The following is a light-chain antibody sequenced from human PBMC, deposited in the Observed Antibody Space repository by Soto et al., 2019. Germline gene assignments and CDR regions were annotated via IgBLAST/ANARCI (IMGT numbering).Light chain of an antibody. V-gene: IGKV3-11*01. CDR3: QQRSDWPPIT. CDR1: QSVRRY. J-gene: IGKJ5*01. CDR2: DAS. Sequence: EIVLTQSPATLSLSPGERATLSCRASQSVRRYLAWYQQKPGQAPRLLIYDASNRATGIPARFSGSGAGIDFTLTISSLEPEDFAVYYCQQRSDWPPITCGHGTRLEIK.